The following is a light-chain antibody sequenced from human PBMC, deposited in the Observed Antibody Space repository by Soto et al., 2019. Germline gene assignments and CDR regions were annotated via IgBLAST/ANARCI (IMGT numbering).Light chain of an antibody. CDR2: DAS. V-gene: IGKV1-5*01. J-gene: IGKJ1*01. CDR1: QSISSW. Sequence: DIQMTQSPSTLSASVGERVTITCRASQSISSWLAWYQQKPGKGPKLLIYDASSLESGVPSRFSGSGSGTEFTLTISSLQPDDFATYYCQQYNSYLWTFGQGTKVDI. CDR3: QQYNSYLWT.